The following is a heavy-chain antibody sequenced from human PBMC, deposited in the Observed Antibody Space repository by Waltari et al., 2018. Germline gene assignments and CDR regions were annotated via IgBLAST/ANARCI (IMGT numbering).Heavy chain of an antibody. J-gene: IGHJ4*02. CDR1: GSPVSNNY. V-gene: IGHV3-66*02. CDR2: IYSGGRT. Sequence: VKLVRSGGGLFQPGGSRRLSCAFPGSPVSNNYFRWVRQAPGKGLEWVSVIYSGGRTYYADSVKGRFTISRDNSKNTVYLLMNSLRAEDTAVYYCARLDSVGGEAYWGQGALVTVSS. D-gene: IGHD4-17*01. CDR3: ARLDSVGGEAY.